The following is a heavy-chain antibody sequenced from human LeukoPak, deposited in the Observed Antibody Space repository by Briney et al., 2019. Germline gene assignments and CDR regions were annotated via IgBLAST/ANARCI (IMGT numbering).Heavy chain of an antibody. CDR3: ARELYDSSPYYYYGMDV. CDR2: ISSSSSYI. D-gene: IGHD3-22*01. J-gene: IGHJ6*02. V-gene: IGHV3-21*01. CDR1: GFTFSSYS. Sequence: GGSLRLSCAASGFTFSSYSMNWVRQAPGKGLEWVSSISSSSSYIYYADSVKGRFTISRDNAKNSLYLQMNSLRAEDTAVYCCARELYDSSPYYYYGMDVWGQGTTVTVSS.